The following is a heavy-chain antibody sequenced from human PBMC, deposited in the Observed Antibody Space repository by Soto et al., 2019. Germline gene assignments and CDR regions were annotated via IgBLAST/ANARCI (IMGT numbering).Heavy chain of an antibody. Sequence: SETLSLTCTVSGGSVSSGRFYWSWIRQPPGKGLEWIGYFYYSGSTKYNPSLTSRVTISVDTSKNQFSLKLSSVTAADTAVYYCATVIIESIAAAGSGNRYYYYGMDVWGQGTTVTVS. CDR3: ATVIIESIAAAGSGNRYYYYGMDV. D-gene: IGHD6-13*01. V-gene: IGHV4-61*01. CDR2: FYYSGST. CDR1: GGSVSSGRFY. J-gene: IGHJ6*02.